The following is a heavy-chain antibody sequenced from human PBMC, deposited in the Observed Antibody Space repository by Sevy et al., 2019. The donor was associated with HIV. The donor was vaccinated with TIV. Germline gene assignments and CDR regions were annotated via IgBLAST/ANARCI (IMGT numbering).Heavy chain of an antibody. CDR3: ARDLVRGASPSNWFDP. CDR2: ISYDGSNK. CDR1: GFTFSSYA. Sequence: GGSLRLSCAASGFTFSSYAMHWVRQAPGKGLEWVAVISYDGSNKYYADSVKGRFTISRDNSKNTLYLQMNSLRAEDTAVYYCARDLVRGASPSNWFDPWGQGTLVTVSS. D-gene: IGHD3-10*01. V-gene: IGHV3-30-3*01. J-gene: IGHJ5*02.